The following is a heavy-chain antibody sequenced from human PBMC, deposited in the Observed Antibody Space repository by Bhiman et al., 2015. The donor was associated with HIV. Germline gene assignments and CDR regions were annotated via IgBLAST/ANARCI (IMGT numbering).Heavy chain of an antibody. CDR3: ARGPWWLLHYYLDY. D-gene: IGHD2-15*01. V-gene: IGHV3-9*01. CDR2: ISWNSGSI. J-gene: IGHJ4*02. CDR1: GFTFDKYP. Sequence: EVQLVESGGGLIQPGRSLRLSCTASGFTFDKYPMHWVRQAPGKGLEWVSGISWNSGSIGYADSVKGRFTISRDNAKNSLFLQMNSLRAEDTAVYYCARGPWWLLHYYLDYWGQGTLVTVSS.